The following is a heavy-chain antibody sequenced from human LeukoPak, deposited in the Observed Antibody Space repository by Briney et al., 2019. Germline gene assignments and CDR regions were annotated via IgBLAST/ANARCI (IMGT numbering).Heavy chain of an antibody. V-gene: IGHV3-21*01. CDR1: GFTFSSYS. CDR3: AREGYCGGDCYGGVDY. J-gene: IGHJ4*02. D-gene: IGHD2-21*01. CDR2: ISSSSSYL. Sequence: GGSLRLSCAASGFTFSSYSMNWVRQAPGKGLEWVSSISSSSSYLYYADLVKRRFTISRANAKNSLYLQMNSLRAEDTDVYYCAREGYCGGDCYGGVDYWGQGTLVTVSS.